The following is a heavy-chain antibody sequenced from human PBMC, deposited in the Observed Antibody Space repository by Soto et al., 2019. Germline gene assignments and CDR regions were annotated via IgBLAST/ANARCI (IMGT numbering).Heavy chain of an antibody. Sequence: QVQLVESGGGVVQPGRSMRLSCAASGFTFRSYAMHWVRQAPGKGLAWVAVISYDGSNKYYADSVKGRFTISRDNSKNTLYLKLNSLRAEDTAVYYCARDPTLGIAVAGTGNRGFDPWGQGTLVTVSS. V-gene: IGHV3-30-3*01. CDR2: ISYDGSNK. J-gene: IGHJ5*02. CDR3: ARDPTLGIAVAGTGNRGFDP. CDR1: GFTFRSYA. D-gene: IGHD6-19*01.